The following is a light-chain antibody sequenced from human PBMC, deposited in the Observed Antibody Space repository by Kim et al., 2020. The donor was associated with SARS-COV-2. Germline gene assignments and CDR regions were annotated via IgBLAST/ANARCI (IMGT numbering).Light chain of an antibody. CDR2: DVS. CDR3: SSYTSSSTVV. V-gene: IGLV2-14*04. J-gene: IGLJ2*01. Sequence: GQSITISCTGTSSDVVGYNYVSWYQQHPGKAPKLMIYDVSKRPSGVSNRFSGSKSGNTASLTISGLQAEDEADYYCSSYTSSSTVVFGGGTKVTVL. CDR1: SSDVVGYNY.